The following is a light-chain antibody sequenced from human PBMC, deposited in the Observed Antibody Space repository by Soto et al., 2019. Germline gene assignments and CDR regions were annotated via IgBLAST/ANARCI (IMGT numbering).Light chain of an antibody. V-gene: IGLV2-8*01. J-gene: IGLJ2*01. CDR2: DVI. Sequence: QSALTQPPYASGTPGQSVTISCTGTSRDIGGYACVSWYQQHPGKAPKLLIYDVIKRPSGVPERFSGSKSGNTASLPVSGLQTDDEADYYCSSYGGSNNLLFGGGPKLTVL. CDR3: SSYGGSNNLL. CDR1: SRDIGGYAC.